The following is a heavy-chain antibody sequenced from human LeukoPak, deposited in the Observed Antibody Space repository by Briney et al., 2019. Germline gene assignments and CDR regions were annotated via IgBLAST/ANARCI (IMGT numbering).Heavy chain of an antibody. D-gene: IGHD7-27*01. CDR3: TRGSPTGAPPGY. CDR2: IRSKAYGGTT. CDR1: GFTFGDYA. V-gene: IGHV3-49*04. J-gene: IGHJ4*02. Sequence: GGSLRLSCTASGFTFGDYAMSWVRQAPGKGLEWVGFIRSKAYGGTTEYAASVKGRFTISRDDSKSIAYLQMNSLKTEDTAVYYCTRGSPTGAPPGYWGQGTLVTVSS.